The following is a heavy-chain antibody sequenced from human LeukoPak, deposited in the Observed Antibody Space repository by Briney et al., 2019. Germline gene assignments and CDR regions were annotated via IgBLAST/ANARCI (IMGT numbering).Heavy chain of an antibody. V-gene: IGHV4-59*01. CDR1: GGSISPYY. J-gene: IGHJ6*02. D-gene: IGHD6-6*01. CDR3: ARDDTRSSSSYYYYGMDV. CDR2: IYYSGTT. Sequence: SETLSLTCTVSGGSISPYYWSWIRQPPGKGLEYIGYIYYSGTTDYNPSLKSRVTISVDTSKNQFSLKVTSVSAADTAVYYCARDDTRSSSSYYYYGMDVWGQGTTVTVSS.